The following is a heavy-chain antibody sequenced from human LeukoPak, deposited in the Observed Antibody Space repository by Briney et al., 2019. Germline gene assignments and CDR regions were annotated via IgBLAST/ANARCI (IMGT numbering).Heavy chain of an antibody. CDR1: GFTVSSNY. Sequence: GGSLRLSCAASGFTVSSNYMSWVRQAPGKGLEWVSVIYSGGYTYYADSVKGRFTISRDNSKNTLYLQMNSLRAEDTAVYYCAKTANPATGDYWGQGTLVTVSS. J-gene: IGHJ4*02. D-gene: IGHD7-27*01. V-gene: IGHV3-53*01. CDR3: AKTANPATGDY. CDR2: IYSGGYT.